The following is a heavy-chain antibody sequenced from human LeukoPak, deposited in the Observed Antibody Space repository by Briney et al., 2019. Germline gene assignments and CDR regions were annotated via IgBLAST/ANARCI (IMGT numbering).Heavy chain of an antibody. CDR1: GFTFSSYS. V-gene: IGHV3-21*01. J-gene: IGHJ4*02. D-gene: IGHD1-26*01. Sequence: PGGSVRLSCAASGFTFSSYSMNWVRQAPGKGLEWVSSISSSSSYIYYADSVKGRFTISRDNAKNSLYLQMNSLRAEDTAVYYCATAVGAIEHSDYWGQGTLVTVSS. CDR2: ISSSSSYI. CDR3: ATAVGAIEHSDY.